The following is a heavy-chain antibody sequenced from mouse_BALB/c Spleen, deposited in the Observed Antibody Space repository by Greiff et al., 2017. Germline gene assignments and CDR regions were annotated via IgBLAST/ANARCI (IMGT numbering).Heavy chain of an antibody. CDR3: ARYYYGSSLPYWYFDV. Sequence: EVMLVESGGGLVKPGGSLKLSCAASGFTFSSYAMSWVRQTPEKRLEWVASISSGGSTYYPDSVKGRFTISRDNARNILYLQMSSLRSEDTAMYYCARYYYGSSLPYWYFDVWGAGTTVTVSS. V-gene: IGHV5-6-5*01. D-gene: IGHD1-1*01. CDR2: ISSGGST. J-gene: IGHJ1*01. CDR1: GFTFSSYA.